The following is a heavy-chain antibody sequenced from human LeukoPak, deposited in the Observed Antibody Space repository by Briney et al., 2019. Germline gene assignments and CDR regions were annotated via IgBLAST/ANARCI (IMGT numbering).Heavy chain of an antibody. J-gene: IGHJ4*02. CDR3: ARINAYYFDH. V-gene: IGHV4-39*02. CDR2: IYYSGST. Sequence: PSETLSLTCTVSGGSISTSIYYWGWIRQPPGKGLEWIGSIYYSGSTYYNPSPKSRVTISVDTSKNHFSLKLSSVTAADTAVYYCARINAYYFDHWGQGTLVTVSS. CDR1: GGSISTSIYY.